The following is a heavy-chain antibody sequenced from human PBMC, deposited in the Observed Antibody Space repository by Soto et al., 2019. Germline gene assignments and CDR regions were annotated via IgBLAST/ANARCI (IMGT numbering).Heavy chain of an antibody. J-gene: IGHJ4*02. D-gene: IGHD6-13*01. CDR1: GYTFTSYG. CDR2: ISAYSGNT. V-gene: IGHV1-18*01. Sequence: ASVKVSCKASGYTFTSYGISWVRQAPGQGLEWMGWISAYSGNTNYAQKLLGRVTMTTDTSTSTAYMELRSLRSDDTAVYYCARGAGIAAAGTISDYWGQGTLVTVSS. CDR3: ARGAGIAAAGTISDY.